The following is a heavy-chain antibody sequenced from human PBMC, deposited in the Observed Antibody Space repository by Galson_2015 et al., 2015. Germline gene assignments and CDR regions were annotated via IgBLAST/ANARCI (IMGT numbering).Heavy chain of an antibody. CDR2: ITGDGGIA. D-gene: IGHD5-24*01. V-gene: IGHV3-23*01. Sequence: SLRLSCAVSGFTFGSYAMGWVRQAPGTGLEWVSAITGDGGIAGYADSVRGRFTISRDNSKNTLYLQMNSLRAEDTAVFYCAKGDRDGGPYYLDYWGQGILVTVSS. CDR1: GFTFGSYA. CDR3: AKGDRDGGPYYLDY. J-gene: IGHJ4*02.